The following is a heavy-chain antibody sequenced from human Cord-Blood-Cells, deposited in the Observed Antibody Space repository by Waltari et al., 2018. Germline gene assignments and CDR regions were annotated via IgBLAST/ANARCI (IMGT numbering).Heavy chain of an antibody. CDR2: IYHSGST. V-gene: IGHV4-38-2*01. Sequence: QVQLQESGPGLVKPSETLSLTCAVSGYSISSGYYWGWIRQPPWKGLAWIGSIYHSGSTYYNPSLKSRVTISVDTSKNQFSLKLSSVTAADTAVYYCARAGDHCSGGSCYYYYYYMDVWGKGTTVTVSS. D-gene: IGHD2-15*01. CDR3: ARAGDHCSGGSCYYYYYYMDV. J-gene: IGHJ6*03. CDR1: GYSISSGYY.